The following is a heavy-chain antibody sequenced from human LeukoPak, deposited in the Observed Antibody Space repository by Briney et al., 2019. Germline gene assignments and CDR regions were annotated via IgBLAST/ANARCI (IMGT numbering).Heavy chain of an antibody. Sequence: PGGSLRLSCAASGFTFSSYAMSWVRQAPGKGLEWVSGIRGSGGSGGSTYYVDSVKGRFTISRDNSKNTLYLQMNSLRAEDTAVYYCAKSRSPGFDYWGQGTLVTVSS. CDR2: IRGSGGSGGST. CDR3: AKSRSPGFDY. D-gene: IGHD1-14*01. J-gene: IGHJ4*02. V-gene: IGHV3-23*01. CDR1: GFTFSSYA.